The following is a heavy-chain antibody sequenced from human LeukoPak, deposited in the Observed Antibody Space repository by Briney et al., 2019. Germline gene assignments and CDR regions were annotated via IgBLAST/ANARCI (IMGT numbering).Heavy chain of an antibody. D-gene: IGHD3-22*01. CDR3: ARGGVTWDSSGYYYA. J-gene: IGHJ5*02. CDR2: INPNSGGT. V-gene: IGHV1-2*04. Sequence: SVKVSCKASGYTFTSYDINWVRQATGQGLEWMGWINPNSGGTNYAQKFQGWVTMTRDMSISTAYMELSRLRSDDTAVYYCARGGVTWDSSGYYYAWGQGTLVTVSS. CDR1: GYTFTSYD.